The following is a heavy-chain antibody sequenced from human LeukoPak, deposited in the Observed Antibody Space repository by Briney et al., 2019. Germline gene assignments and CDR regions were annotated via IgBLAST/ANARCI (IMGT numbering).Heavy chain of an antibody. Sequence: PGGSLRLSCAASGFTFTNYAMSWVRQAPGKGLEWVSGISGSGGRTNYADSVKGRFTISRDNAKNSLYLQMNSLRAEDTAVYYCARATGITIFGVVTYYFDYWGQGTLVTVSS. CDR2: ISGSGGRT. CDR3: ARATGITIFGVVTYYFDY. CDR1: GFTFTNYA. J-gene: IGHJ4*02. V-gene: IGHV3-23*01. D-gene: IGHD3-3*01.